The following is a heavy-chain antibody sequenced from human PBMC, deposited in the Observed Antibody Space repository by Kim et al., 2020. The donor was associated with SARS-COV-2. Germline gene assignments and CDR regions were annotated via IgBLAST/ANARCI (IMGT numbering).Heavy chain of an antibody. CDR1: GFTFSNAW. Sequence: GGSLRLSCAASGFTFSNAWMSWVRQAPGKGLEWVGRIKSKTDGGTTDYAAPVKGRFTISRDDSKNTLYLQMNSLKTEDTAVYYCTTDQVRFPSDAFDIWGQGTMVTVSS. V-gene: IGHV3-15*01. CDR2: IKSKTDGGTT. D-gene: IGHD3-3*01. CDR3: TTDQVRFPSDAFDI. J-gene: IGHJ3*02.